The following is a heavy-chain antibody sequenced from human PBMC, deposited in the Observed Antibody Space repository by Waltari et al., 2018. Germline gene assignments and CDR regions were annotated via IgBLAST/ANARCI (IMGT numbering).Heavy chain of an antibody. V-gene: IGHV3-30*02. J-gene: IGHJ5*02. CDR1: GFTFSSYG. D-gene: IGHD2-2*01. Sequence: QVQLVESGGGVVQPGGSLRLSCAASGFTFSSYGMHWVRQAPGKGLEWVAFIRYDGSNKYYAYSVKGRFTISRDNSKNTLYLQMNSLRAEDTAVYYCAKDLTRVVPAGGPNWFDPWGQGTLVTVSS. CDR2: IRYDGSNK. CDR3: AKDLTRVVPAGGPNWFDP.